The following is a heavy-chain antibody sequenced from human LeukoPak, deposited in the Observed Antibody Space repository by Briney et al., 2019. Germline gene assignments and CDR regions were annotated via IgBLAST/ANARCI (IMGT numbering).Heavy chain of an antibody. CDR3: ARDLKSGY. V-gene: IGHV3-43*02. CDR1: GFTFDDYA. Sequence: GGSLRLSCAASGFTFDDYAMHWVRQAPGKGLEWVSLISGDGGSTYYADSVKGRFTISRDNNKNSLYLQMNSLKPEDTALYYCARDLKSGYWGQGTLVTVSS. D-gene: IGHD3-10*01. J-gene: IGHJ4*02. CDR2: ISGDGGST.